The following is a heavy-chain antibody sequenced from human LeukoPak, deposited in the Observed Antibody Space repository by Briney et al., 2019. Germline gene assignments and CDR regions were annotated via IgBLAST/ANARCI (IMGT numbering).Heavy chain of an antibody. CDR1: GFTFSSYA. D-gene: IGHD4-17*01. CDR2: ISGSGGST. CDR3: AKWRSYGDYSLAFDY. V-gene: IGHV3-23*01. Sequence: GGSLRHSCAASGFTFSSYAMTWVRQAPGKGLEWVSAISGSGGSTYYADSVKGRFTISRDNSKNTLYLQMNSLRAEDTAVYYCAKWRSYGDYSLAFDYWGQGTLVTVSS. J-gene: IGHJ4*02.